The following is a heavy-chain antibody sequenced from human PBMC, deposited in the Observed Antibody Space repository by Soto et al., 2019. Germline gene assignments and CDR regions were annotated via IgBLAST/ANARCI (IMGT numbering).Heavy chain of an antibody. Sequence: GXSVKVSCKASGGTFSSYAISWVRQAPGQGLEWMGGIIPIFGTANYAQKFQGRVTITADKSTSTAYMELSSLRSEDTAVYYCARSPREYCSSTSCYLYWFDHWGQGTLVTVSS. J-gene: IGHJ5*02. CDR2: IIPIFGTA. V-gene: IGHV1-69*06. CDR1: GGTFSSYA. CDR3: ARSPREYCSSTSCYLYWFDH. D-gene: IGHD2-2*01.